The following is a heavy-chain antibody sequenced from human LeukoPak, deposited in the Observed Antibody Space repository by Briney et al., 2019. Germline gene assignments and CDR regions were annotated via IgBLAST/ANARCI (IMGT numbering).Heavy chain of an antibody. J-gene: IGHJ4*02. CDR1: GFTFSSYA. D-gene: IGHD5-24*01. V-gene: IGHV3-23*01. CDR2: FSGSGGDT. Sequence: GGSLRLSCAASGFTFSSYAMSWVRQAPGKELEWVSAFSGSGGDTYYADSVKGRFTISRDNSKNTLYLQMNSLRAEDTAVYYCAKSGYNRFDYWGQGTLVTVSS. CDR3: AKSGYNRFDY.